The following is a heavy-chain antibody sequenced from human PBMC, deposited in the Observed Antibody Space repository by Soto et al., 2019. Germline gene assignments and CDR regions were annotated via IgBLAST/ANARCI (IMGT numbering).Heavy chain of an antibody. D-gene: IGHD2-21*02. CDR2: IYWDDDK. V-gene: IGHV2-5*02. Sequence: QINLKESGPSLVKPTQTLTLTCTFSGFSLSTIGVGVGWLRQPPGKALEWLSLIYWDDDKRYSPSLTTRLTITNDTSKNPVVLTMTNMDPVYTATYYCAHTGVTAPSAFDYLGQGTVVTVSS. J-gene: IGHJ4*02. CDR1: GFSLSTIGVG. CDR3: AHTGVTAPSAFDY.